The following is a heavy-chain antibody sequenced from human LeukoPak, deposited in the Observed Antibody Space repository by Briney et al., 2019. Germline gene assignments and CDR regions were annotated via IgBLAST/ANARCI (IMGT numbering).Heavy chain of an antibody. J-gene: IGHJ4*02. D-gene: IGHD3-16*02. V-gene: IGHV1-2*06. Sequence: GASVKVSCKASGYSFTGYYIHWVRQAPGQGLEWMGRINPNSGATSYAQKFQGRVTMTRDTSITTAYMELSSLKSDDTAIYYCAPGRGSFRLDYWGQGTLVTDSS. CDR2: INPNSGAT. CDR1: GYSFTGYY. CDR3: APGRGSFRLDY.